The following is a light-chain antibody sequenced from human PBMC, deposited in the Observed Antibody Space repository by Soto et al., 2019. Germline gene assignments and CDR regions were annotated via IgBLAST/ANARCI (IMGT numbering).Light chain of an antibody. J-gene: IGLJ2*01. CDR1: NSDVGKYNA. CDR3: CSYTSSGPVV. V-gene: IGLV2-23*02. CDR2: EVN. Sequence: QSALTQPASVSGSPGQSITISCTGTNSDVGKYNAVSWYQQHPGKAPKFIIYEVNKRPSGVSDRFSGSKSDNTASLTLSGLQDQDEADYYCCSYTSSGPVVFGGGTQLTVL.